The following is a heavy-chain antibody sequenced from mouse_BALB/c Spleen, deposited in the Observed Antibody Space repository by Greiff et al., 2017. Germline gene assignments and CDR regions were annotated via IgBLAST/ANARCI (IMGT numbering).Heavy chain of an antibody. CDR3: NAGDYYGSSYWYFDV. CDR1: GFNIKDYY. J-gene: IGHJ1*01. Sequence: VQLHQSGAELVRSGASVKLSCTASGFNIKDYYMHWVKQRPEQGLEWIGWIDPENGDTEYAPKFQGKATMTADTSSNTAYLQLSSLTSEDTAVYYCNAGDYYGSSYWYFDVWGAGTTVTVSS. CDR2: IDPENGDT. V-gene: IGHV14-4*02. D-gene: IGHD1-1*01.